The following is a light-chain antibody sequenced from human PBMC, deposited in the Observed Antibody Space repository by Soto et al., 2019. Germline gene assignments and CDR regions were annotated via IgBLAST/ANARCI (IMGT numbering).Light chain of an antibody. CDR1: SSDIGGYNY. CDR2: AVT. J-gene: IGLJ2*01. Sequence: QSALTQPASVSGSPGQSITISCTGTSSDIGGYNYVSWYQQHPGKAPKLMIYAVTNRPSGVSNRFSGSKSGNTASLTISGLQADDAAAYYCSSYASSNTLVFGRGTTLTAL. CDR3: SSYASSNTLV. V-gene: IGLV2-14*03.